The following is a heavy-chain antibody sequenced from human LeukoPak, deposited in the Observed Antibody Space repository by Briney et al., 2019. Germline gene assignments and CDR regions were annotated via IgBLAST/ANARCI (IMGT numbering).Heavy chain of an antibody. Sequence: GRSLRLSCEASGFIFSSYGMHWVRQAPGKGLEWVAVIWNDGSNKYYADSVKGRFTISRDSSKNTLYLQMNSLRAEDTAVYYCARAPMIVVGLDYWGQGTLVTVSS. V-gene: IGHV3-33*01. CDR1: GFIFSSYG. CDR2: IWNDGSNK. J-gene: IGHJ4*02. CDR3: ARAPMIVVGLDY. D-gene: IGHD3-22*01.